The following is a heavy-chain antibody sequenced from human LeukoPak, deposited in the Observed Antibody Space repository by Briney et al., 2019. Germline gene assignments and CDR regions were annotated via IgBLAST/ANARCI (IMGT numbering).Heavy chain of an antibody. CDR3: ARGVYIAAAQYGY. J-gene: IGHJ4*02. CDR1: GGSISGFH. D-gene: IGHD6-13*01. CDR2: VFYSGGT. V-gene: IGHV4-59*08. Sequence: KSSETLSLTCTVSGGSISGFHWSWIRQPPGKGLEYIGDVFYSGGTNYNSSLKSRLTISVDTSRNQFSLKLTSVTAADTAVYYCARGVYIAAAQYGYWGQGTLVTVSS.